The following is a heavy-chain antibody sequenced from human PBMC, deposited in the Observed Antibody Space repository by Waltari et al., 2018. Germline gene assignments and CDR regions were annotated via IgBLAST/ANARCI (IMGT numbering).Heavy chain of an antibody. CDR2: INPSGGST. CDR1: GYTFTSYY. Sequence: QVQLVQSGAEVKKPGASVKVSCKASGYTFTSYYMHWVRQAPGQGLEWMGIINPSGGSTSYAQKFQGRVTMTRDTSTSTVYMELSSLRSEDTAVYYCARAVWDYGSTHYMDVWGKGTTVTVSS. CDR3: ARAVWDYGSTHYMDV. V-gene: IGHV1-46*01. J-gene: IGHJ6*03. D-gene: IGHD3-10*01.